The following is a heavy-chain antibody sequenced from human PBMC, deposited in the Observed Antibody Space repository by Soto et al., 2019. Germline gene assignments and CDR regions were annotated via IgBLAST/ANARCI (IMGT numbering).Heavy chain of an antibody. CDR3: AREEYYDSSGFARAFDI. Sequence: SETLSLTCTVSGVSINSGSYYWNWIRQPPGKGLEWIGYIYYNGITNYNPSLKSRVTKSIDMSKNQFSLKLTSVTAADTAVYYCAREEYYDSSGFARAFDIWGRGTMVTVSS. V-gene: IGHV4-61*01. CDR1: GVSINSGSYY. J-gene: IGHJ3*02. D-gene: IGHD3-22*01. CDR2: IYYNGIT.